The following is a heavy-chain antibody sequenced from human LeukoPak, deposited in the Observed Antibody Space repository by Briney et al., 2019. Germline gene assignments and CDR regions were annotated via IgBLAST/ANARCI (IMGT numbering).Heavy chain of an antibody. CDR3: AKAGGGVDVLWELPLTDFDY. D-gene: IGHD1-26*01. Sequence: GGSLRLSCAASGFTFSSYGMHCVRQAPGKGLEWVAVISYDGSNKYYADSVKGRFTISRDNSKNTLYLQMNSLRAEDTAVYYCAKAGGGVDVLWELPLTDFDYWGQGTLVTVSS. J-gene: IGHJ4*02. V-gene: IGHV3-30*18. CDR1: GFTFSSYG. CDR2: ISYDGSNK.